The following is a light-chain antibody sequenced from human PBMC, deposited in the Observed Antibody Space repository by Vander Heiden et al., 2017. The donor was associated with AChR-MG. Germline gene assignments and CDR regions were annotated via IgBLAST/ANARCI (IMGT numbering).Light chain of an antibody. CDR2: DVS. J-gene: IGLJ3*02. CDR3: SSYTSSSTPV. V-gene: IGLV2-14*01. Sequence: QSALTQPASVSGSPGQSITISCTGTSSDVGCYNYVSWYQQHPGKAPKLMIYDVSKRPSGVSNRFSGSKSGNTASLTISGLQAEDEADYYCSSYTSSSTPVFGGGTKLTVL. CDR1: SSDVGCYNY.